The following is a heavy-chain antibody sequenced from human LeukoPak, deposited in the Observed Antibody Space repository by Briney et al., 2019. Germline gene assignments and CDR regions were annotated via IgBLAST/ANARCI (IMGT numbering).Heavy chain of an antibody. D-gene: IGHD3-22*01. CDR2: IYYSGST. CDR1: GGSISSSSYY. J-gene: IGHJ4*02. CDR3: ARVPYYYDSSGYPGVGYLDY. Sequence: SETLSLTCTVSGGSISSSSYYWGWIRQPPGKGLEWIGSIYYSGSTYYNPSLKSRVTISVDTSKNQFSLKLSSVTAADTAVYYCARVPYYYDSSGYPGVGYLDYWGQGTLVTVSS. V-gene: IGHV4-39*01.